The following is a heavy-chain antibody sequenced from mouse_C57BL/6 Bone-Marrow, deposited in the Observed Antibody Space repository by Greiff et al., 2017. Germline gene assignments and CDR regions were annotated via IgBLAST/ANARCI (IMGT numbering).Heavy chain of an antibody. Sequence: QVQLQQSGPVLVKPGASVKMSCKASGYTFTSYWMHWVKQRPGQGLEWIGMIHPNSGSTNYNEKFKSKATLTVDKSSSTAYMQLSSLTSEDSAVYYCARKGYYGPGVYFDYWGQGTTLTVSS. V-gene: IGHV1-64*01. D-gene: IGHD1-2*01. CDR2: IHPNSGST. J-gene: IGHJ2*01. CDR1: GYTFTSYW. CDR3: ARKGYYGPGVYFDY.